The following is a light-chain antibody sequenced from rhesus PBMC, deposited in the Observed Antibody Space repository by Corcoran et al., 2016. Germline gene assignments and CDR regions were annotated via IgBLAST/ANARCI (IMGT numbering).Light chain of an antibody. Sequence: DIQMTQSPSSLSASVGDRVTITCRASENVNKYLNWYQQKPGKAPNLLIYKASTLLSGVPSRFSGSGSVTDYTFTISSLQPEDVASYYCQQGYGTPFTFGPGTKLDIK. J-gene: IGKJ3*01. CDR1: ENVNKY. CDR3: QQGYGTPFT. CDR2: KAS. V-gene: IGKV1-74*01.